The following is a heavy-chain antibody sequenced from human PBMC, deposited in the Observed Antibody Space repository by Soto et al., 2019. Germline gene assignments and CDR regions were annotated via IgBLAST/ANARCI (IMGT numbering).Heavy chain of an antibody. Sequence: GASVKVSCKASGYTFTGYYMHWVRQAPGQGLEWMGWINPNSGGTNYAQKFQGWVTMTRDTSISTAYMELSRLRSDDTAVYYCAREGERLDDILTGYYIPWFXPWGQGTLVTVSS. CDR3: AREGERLDDILTGYYIPWFXP. CDR2: INPNSGGT. J-gene: IGHJ5*02. V-gene: IGHV1-2*04. D-gene: IGHD3-9*01. CDR1: GYTFTGYY.